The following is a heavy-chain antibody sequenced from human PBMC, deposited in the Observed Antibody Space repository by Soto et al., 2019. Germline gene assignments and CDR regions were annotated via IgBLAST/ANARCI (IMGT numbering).Heavy chain of an antibody. Sequence: GGSLRLSCAASGFTFGDYAMSWFRQAPGKGLEWVGFIRSKAYGGTTEYAASVKGRFTISRDDSKSIAYLQMNSLKTEDTAVYYCTRDTLDWNYSDAFDIWGQGTMVTASS. J-gene: IGHJ3*02. D-gene: IGHD1-7*01. CDR2: IRSKAYGGTT. CDR3: TRDTLDWNYSDAFDI. CDR1: GFTFGDYA. V-gene: IGHV3-49*03.